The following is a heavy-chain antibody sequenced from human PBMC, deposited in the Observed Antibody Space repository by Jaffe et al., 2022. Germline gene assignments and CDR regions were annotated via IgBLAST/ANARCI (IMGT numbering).Heavy chain of an antibody. Sequence: QITLKESGPTLVKPTQTLTLTCTFSGLSLSASGVGVAWIRQPPGKALEWLAISYWNDDNRYNPSLKNRLTITGDASKNQVVLTMTNVDRGDTATYFCAHSQWQRGFDYWGQGTLVTVSS. V-gene: IGHV2-5*01. J-gene: IGHJ4*02. D-gene: IGHD5-12*01. CDR3: AHSQWQRGFDY. CDR1: GLSLSASGVG. CDR2: SYWNDDN.